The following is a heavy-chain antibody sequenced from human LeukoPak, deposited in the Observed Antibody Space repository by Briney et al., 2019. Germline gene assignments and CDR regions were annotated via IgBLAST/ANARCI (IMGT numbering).Heavy chain of an antibody. Sequence: ASVKVSCKTSGYTFNDYFMHWVRQAPGQVLEWMGWINPKTGGTTYAQKFQGRVTMTWDMSITTAYMDLTKLKFDDTALYYCTRAFEYGWFDPWGQGALVIVSS. J-gene: IGHJ5*02. CDR1: GYTFNDYF. CDR2: INPKTGGT. CDR3: TRAFEYGWFDP. D-gene: IGHD4-17*01. V-gene: IGHV1-2*02.